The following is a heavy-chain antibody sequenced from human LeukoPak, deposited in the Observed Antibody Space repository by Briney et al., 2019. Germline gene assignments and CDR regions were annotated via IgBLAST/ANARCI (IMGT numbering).Heavy chain of an antibody. Sequence: PSETLSLTCAVYGGSFSGYYWSWTRQPPGKGLEWIGEINHSGSTNYNPSLKSRVTISVDTSKNQFSLKLSSVTAADTAVYYCASREIAVAGTGSNWFDPWGQGTLVTVSS. V-gene: IGHV4-34*01. D-gene: IGHD6-19*01. CDR2: INHSGST. CDR1: GGSFSGYY. CDR3: ASREIAVAGTGSNWFDP. J-gene: IGHJ5*02.